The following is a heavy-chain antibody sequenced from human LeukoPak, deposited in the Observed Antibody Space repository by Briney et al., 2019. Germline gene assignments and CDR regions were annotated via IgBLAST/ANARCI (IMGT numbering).Heavy chain of an antibody. V-gene: IGHV1-18*01. D-gene: IGHD4-23*01. CDR2: ISAYNGNT. CDR3: ARWSGGILPLDY. J-gene: IGHJ4*02. Sequence: SGESLKISCKASGYSFTSYGISWVRQAPGQGLEWMGWISAYNGNTNYAQKLQGRVTMTTDTSTSTAYMELRSLRSDDTAVYYCARWSGGILPLDYWGQGTLVTVSS. CDR1: GYSFTSYG.